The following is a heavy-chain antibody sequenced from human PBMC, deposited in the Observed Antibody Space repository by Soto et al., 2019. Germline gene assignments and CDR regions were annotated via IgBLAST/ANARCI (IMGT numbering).Heavy chain of an antibody. CDR2: IYWNDDK. CDR1: GFSLSTTGEG. J-gene: IGHJ4*02. Sequence: QITLKESGPTLVKPTQTLTLTCTFSGFSLSTTGEGVGWIRQPPGKALEWLAVIYWNDDKSYSPSLKSRLTISKDTSKKQVVLTMMNMAPVDTGTYYCAQVDDVASLFAYWGQGTLVTVSS. CDR3: AQVDDVASLFAY. D-gene: IGHD3-3*02. V-gene: IGHV2-5*01.